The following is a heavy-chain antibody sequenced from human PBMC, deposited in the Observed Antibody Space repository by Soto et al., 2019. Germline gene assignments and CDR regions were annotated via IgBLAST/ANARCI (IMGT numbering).Heavy chain of an antibody. J-gene: IGHJ4*02. CDR3: AKPYCGGDCYPPAHFDY. CDR1: GFTFSSYA. V-gene: IGHV3-23*01. Sequence: PGGSLRPSCAASGFTFSSYAMSWVRQAPGKGLEWVSAISGSGGSTYYADSVKGRFTISRDNSKNTLYLQMNSLRAEDTAVYYCAKPYCGGDCYPPAHFDYWGQGTLVTVSS. D-gene: IGHD2-21*02. CDR2: ISGSGGST.